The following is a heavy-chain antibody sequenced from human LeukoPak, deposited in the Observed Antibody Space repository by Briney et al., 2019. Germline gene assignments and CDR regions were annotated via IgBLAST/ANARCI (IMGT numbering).Heavy chain of an antibody. CDR1: GFTFSSYG. V-gene: IGHV3-30*18. CDR2: ISYDGSNK. J-gene: IGHJ4*02. Sequence: PGGSLRLSCAASGFTFSSYGMHWVRQAPGKGLEGVAVISYDGSNKYYADSVKGRFTISRDNSKNTLYLQMNSLRAEDTAVYYCVNNVIAVAGTLDYSGQGTLVTVSS. D-gene: IGHD6-19*01. CDR3: VNNVIAVAGTLDY.